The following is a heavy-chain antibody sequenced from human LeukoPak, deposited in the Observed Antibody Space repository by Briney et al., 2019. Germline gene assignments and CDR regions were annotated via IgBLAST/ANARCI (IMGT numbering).Heavy chain of an antibody. D-gene: IGHD2-2*01. CDR1: VGSISSSSYY. V-gene: IGHV4-39*01. Sequence: SETLSLTCTVSVGSISSSSYYWGWIRQPPGKGLEWIGSIYYIGSTYYHPSLKSRVTLSVDTSNNQFSLNLSSVTAADTAVYYCARLGCSSTSCYALRDFDYWGQGTLVTVSS. J-gene: IGHJ4*02. CDR2: IYYIGST. CDR3: ARLGCSSTSCYALRDFDY.